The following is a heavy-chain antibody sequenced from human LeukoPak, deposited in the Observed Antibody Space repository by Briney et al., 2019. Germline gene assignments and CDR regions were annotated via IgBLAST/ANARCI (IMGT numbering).Heavy chain of an antibody. CDR1: GFTFSSYW. V-gene: IGHV3-74*01. CDR2: VDSDGSST. Sequence: GGSLRLSCAASGFTFSSYWMHWVRQAPGKGLVWVSRVDSDGSSTTYAGSVKGRFTISRDNAKSTLYLQMNSLRAEDTAVYYCARAGRTGTVVTPTDYWGQGTLVTVSS. D-gene: IGHD4-23*01. J-gene: IGHJ4*02. CDR3: ARAGRTGTVVTPTDY.